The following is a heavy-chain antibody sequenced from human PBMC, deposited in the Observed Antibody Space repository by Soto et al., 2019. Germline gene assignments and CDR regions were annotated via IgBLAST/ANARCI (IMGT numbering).Heavy chain of an antibody. CDR3: ARDRVGRATVVPDDAFDI. V-gene: IGHV1-18*01. CDR2: ISGYTGKT. J-gene: IGHJ3*02. Sequence: QVQLEQSGAEVKKPGASVRVSCEVSGYSITTYGTSWVRQAPGQGLEWMGWISGYTGKTSYAQKFQGRFTMTTDATTSTAYMESKSLRFDDTAIYFCARDRVGRATVVPDDAFDIWGQGTMVTVSS. CDR1: GYSITTYG. D-gene: IGHD2-15*01.